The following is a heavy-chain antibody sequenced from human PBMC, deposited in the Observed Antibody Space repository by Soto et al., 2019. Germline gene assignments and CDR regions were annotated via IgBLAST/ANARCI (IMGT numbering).Heavy chain of an antibody. CDR1: GFTFEDYV. D-gene: IGHD6-13*01. CDR3: AKDRSAQSDSWLNWFDP. J-gene: IGHJ5*02. Sequence: EVQLVESGGGLVQPGGSLRLSCAASGFTFEDYVMHWVRQAPGKGLEWVSGISWQSGTIGYADSVKGRFTISRDNAKNSLFVQMNSLRTEDTAFYYCAKDRSAQSDSWLNWFDPWGQGTLVTVSS. CDR2: ISWQSGTI. V-gene: IGHV3-9*01.